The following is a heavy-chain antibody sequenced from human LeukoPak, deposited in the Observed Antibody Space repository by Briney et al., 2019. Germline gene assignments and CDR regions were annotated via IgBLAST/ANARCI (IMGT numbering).Heavy chain of an antibody. CDR1: GFTVSNNY. J-gene: IGHJ4*02. V-gene: IGHV3-66*01. D-gene: IGHD1-14*01. CDR2: IYSGSST. CDR3: ARVVPSSNHIDY. Sequence: PGGSLRLSCAASGFTVSNNYMSWVRQAPGKGLEWVALIYSGSSTYYADFVKGRFTISRDNSKNTLYLQMKSLRAEDTAVYYCARVVPSSNHIDYWGQGTLVTV.